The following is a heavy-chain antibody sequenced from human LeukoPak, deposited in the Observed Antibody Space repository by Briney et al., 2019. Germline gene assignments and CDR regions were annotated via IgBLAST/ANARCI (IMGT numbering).Heavy chain of an antibody. J-gene: IGHJ4*02. CDR2: ISGSGETT. V-gene: IGHV3-23*01. CDR3: ARDDYRADAN. Sequence: PGGSLLLSCAASGFTFTTYAMDGVRQAPGKGLEWISVISGSGETTHYADSVKGRFTISRDNSKNTLYLQMNSLRAEDTAVYYSARDDYRADANWGQGTLVTVSS. CDR1: GFTFTTYA. D-gene: IGHD4/OR15-4a*01.